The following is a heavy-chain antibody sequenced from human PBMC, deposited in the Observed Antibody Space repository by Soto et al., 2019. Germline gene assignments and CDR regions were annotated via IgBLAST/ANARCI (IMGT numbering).Heavy chain of an antibody. Sequence: QVQLVQSGAEVKKPGTSVKVSCNASGYTFTSYGISWVRQAPGQGLEWMGGISAYNGNTNCAQKREGRVTRSTARATSTAYMELRSLRSDDTAVYYCARDSPPPREWGQGTLVTVSS. CDR1: GYTFTSYG. V-gene: IGHV1-18*01. J-gene: IGHJ4*02. CDR3: ARDSPPPRE. CDR2: ISAYNGNT.